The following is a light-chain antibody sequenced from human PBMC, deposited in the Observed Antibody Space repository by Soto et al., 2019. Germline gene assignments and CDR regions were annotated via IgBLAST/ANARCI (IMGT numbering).Light chain of an antibody. CDR2: GAS. CDR1: QSVSSN. V-gene: IGKV3-15*01. J-gene: IGKJ2*01. CDR3: QQYNNWPQT. Sequence: EIVMTQSPVTLSVSPGERATLSCRASQSVSSNLAWYQQKPGQAPRLLIYGASTRATGIPARFSGSGSGTEFTLNISSLQSEDFAVYYCQQYNNWPQTFGQGTKLEIK.